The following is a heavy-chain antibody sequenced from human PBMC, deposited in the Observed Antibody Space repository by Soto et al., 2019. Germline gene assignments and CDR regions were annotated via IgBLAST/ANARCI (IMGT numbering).Heavy chain of an antibody. CDR3: ARSAPMDAGDKYYYDF. J-gene: IGHJ4*02. V-gene: IGHV1-69*13. CDR2: IIPFFGTA. CDR1: GGTFSTFG. D-gene: IGHD3-16*01. Sequence: SGKVSCKASGGTFSTFGFSWVRQAPGQGLEWMGGIIPFFGTAKYSQKFEDRITVTADESTSTVYMDLTSLTSEDTAIYYCARSAPMDAGDKYYYDFWGQGALVTVSS.